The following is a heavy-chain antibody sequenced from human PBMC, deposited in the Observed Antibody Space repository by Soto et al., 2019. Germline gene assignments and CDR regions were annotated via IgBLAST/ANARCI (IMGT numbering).Heavy chain of an antibody. J-gene: IGHJ3*02. Sequence: EVQLVESGGGLIQPGGSLRLSCAASGFTVSSNYMSWVRQAPGKGLEWVSVIYSGGSTYYADSVKGRFTISRDNSKNPLYLEMNSLRAEDTAVYYCARGPIPRERGGGIGDAFDIWGQGTMVTVSS. V-gene: IGHV3-53*01. D-gene: IGHD3-16*01. CDR2: IYSGGST. CDR3: ARGPIPRERGGGIGDAFDI. CDR1: GFTVSSNY.